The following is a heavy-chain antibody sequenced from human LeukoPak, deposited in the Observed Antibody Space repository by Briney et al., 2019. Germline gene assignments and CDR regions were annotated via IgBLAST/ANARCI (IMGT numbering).Heavy chain of an antibody. J-gene: IGHJ4*02. CDR1: GYTFTGYY. V-gene: IGHV1-2*02. CDR3: ATSREMATITVFDY. Sequence: ASVKVSCKASGYTFTGYYMHWVRQAPGQGLEWMGWINPNSGGTNYAQKFQGRVTMTRGTSISTAYMELSRLRSDDTAVYYCATSREMATITVFDYWGQGTLVTVSS. D-gene: IGHD5-24*01. CDR2: INPNSGGT.